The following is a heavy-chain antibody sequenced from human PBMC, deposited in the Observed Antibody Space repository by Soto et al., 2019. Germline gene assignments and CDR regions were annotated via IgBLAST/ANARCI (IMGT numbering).Heavy chain of an antibody. CDR3: ARSGDVAVGCFDP. CDR2: ITFSSLYI. Sequence: EVQLVESGGGLVKPGQSLRLSCTASGFNFSAYGMSWVRQAPGKGLEWVSSITFSSLYIYYAESVRGRFVISRDDSTNSLFLQMDSLKTADTAFYYWARSGDVAVGCFDPWGQGTQVTVSS. D-gene: IGHD2-21*01. V-gene: IGHV3-21*02. CDR1: GFNFSAYG. J-gene: IGHJ5*02.